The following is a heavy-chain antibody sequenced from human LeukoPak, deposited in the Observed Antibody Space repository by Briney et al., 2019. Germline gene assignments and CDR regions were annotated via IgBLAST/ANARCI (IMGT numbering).Heavy chain of an antibody. CDR1: GFTFSSYA. D-gene: IGHD3-10*01. Sequence: GGSLRLSCAASGFTFSSYAMSWVRQAPGQGLEWVSAISGSGGSTYYADSVKGRFTISRDNSKNTLYLQMNSLRAEDTAVYYCAKEPKYYGSGSYDYWGQGTLVTVSS. CDR3: AKEPKYYGSGSYDY. CDR2: ISGSGGST. V-gene: IGHV3-23*01. J-gene: IGHJ4*02.